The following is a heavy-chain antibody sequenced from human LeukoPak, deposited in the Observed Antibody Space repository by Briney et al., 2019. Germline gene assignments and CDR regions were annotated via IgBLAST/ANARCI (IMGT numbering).Heavy chain of an antibody. CDR3: AKPLGDYGDG. CDR1: GFTFSSYA. Sequence: PGGSLRPSCAASGFTFSSYAMSWVRQAPGKGLEWVSAVSGSGGSTYYADSVKGRFTISRDNSKNTLYLQMNSLRAEDTAVYYCAKPLGDYGDGWGQGTLVTVSS. D-gene: IGHD4-17*01. V-gene: IGHV3-23*01. CDR2: VSGSGGST. J-gene: IGHJ4*02.